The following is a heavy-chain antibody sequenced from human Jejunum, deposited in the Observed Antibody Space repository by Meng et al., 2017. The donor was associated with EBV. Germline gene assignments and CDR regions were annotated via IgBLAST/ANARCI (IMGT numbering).Heavy chain of an antibody. CDR2: ISSSSSYI. V-gene: IGHV3-21*01. CDR1: GFTFSNYN. CDR3: ARDRVVVTSWYFDL. Sequence: EVQLVESGGGLVKPGGSXXLSCTASGFTFSNYNMNWVRQAPGKGLEWVSSISSSSSYIYYADSVKGRFTISRDNAKNSLYLQMNSLRAEDTAVYYCARDRVVVTSWYFDLWGRGTRVTVSS. D-gene: IGHD2-15*01. J-gene: IGHJ2*01.